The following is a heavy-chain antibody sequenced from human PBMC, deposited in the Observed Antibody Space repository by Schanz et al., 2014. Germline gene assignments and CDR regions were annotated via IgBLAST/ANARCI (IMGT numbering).Heavy chain of an antibody. CDR2: ISGSSRTI. V-gene: IGHV3-48*01. CDR3: ARGGSGSHYRLDY. CDR1: GFGFSSYS. J-gene: IGHJ4*02. D-gene: IGHD1-26*01. Sequence: EVQLLESGGGLVQPGGSLRLSCLASGFGFSSYSMNWVRQAPGKGLEWVSYISGSSRTIYYADSMKGRFTVSRDNAENALYLQMNSLRAEDTGLYCCARGGSGSHYRLDYWGQGTLXTVSS.